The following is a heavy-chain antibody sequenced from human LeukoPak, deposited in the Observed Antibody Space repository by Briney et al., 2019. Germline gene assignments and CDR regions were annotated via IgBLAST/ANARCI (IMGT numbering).Heavy chain of an antibody. CDR1: GFTFSSYA. CDR2: ISGRGGST. J-gene: IGHJ3*02. D-gene: IGHD5-18*01. V-gene: IGHV3-23*01. Sequence: GGSLRLSCAASGFTFSSYARSWVGQAPGKGLEGVAAISGRGGSTYYADSVKGRFTISRDNSKNTLYLQMTSLRAEDTAVYYCAKDFRIGYSYGLRAFDIWGQGTMVTVSS. CDR3: AKDFRIGYSYGLRAFDI.